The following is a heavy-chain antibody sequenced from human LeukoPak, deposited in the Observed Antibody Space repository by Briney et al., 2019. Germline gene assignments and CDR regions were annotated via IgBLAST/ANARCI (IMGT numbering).Heavy chain of an antibody. CDR3: ARDSSASFDY. D-gene: IGHD3-10*01. V-gene: IGHV3-7*03. J-gene: IGHJ4*02. CDR1: GFTFSNYA. Sequence: GGSLRLSCAASGFTFSNYAMSWVRQAPGRGLEWVANIKQDGSEKYYVDSVKGRFTISRDNSKNTLYLQMNSLRAEDTAVYYCARDSSASFDYWGQGTLVTVSS. CDR2: IKQDGSEK.